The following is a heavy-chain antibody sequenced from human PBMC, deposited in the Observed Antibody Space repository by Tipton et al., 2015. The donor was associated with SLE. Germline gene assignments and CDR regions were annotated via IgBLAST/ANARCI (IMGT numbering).Heavy chain of an antibody. J-gene: IGHJ4*02. CDR3: LSGAPFGY. CDR2: IRSKAYGGTT. V-gene: IGHV3-49*04. Sequence: SLRLSCTASGFSFGDYAMSWVRQAPGKGLEWVGFIRSKAYGGTTECAASVKGRFTISRDDSKSIAYLQMNSLKSEDTAVYYCLSGAPFGYWGQGTLVTVSS. D-gene: IGHD3-10*01. CDR1: GFSFGDYA.